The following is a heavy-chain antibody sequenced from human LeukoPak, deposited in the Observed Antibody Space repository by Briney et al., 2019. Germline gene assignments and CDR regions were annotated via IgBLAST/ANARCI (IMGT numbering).Heavy chain of an antibody. Sequence: SETLSLTCTVSGGSISSYYWSWTRQPPGKGLEWIGYIYYSGSTNYNPSLKSRVTISVDTSKNQFSLKLSSVTAADTAVYYCARHRRTYYDILTGYYKPYFDYWGQGTLVTVSS. CDR3: ARHRRTYYDILTGYYKPYFDY. D-gene: IGHD3-9*01. CDR2: IYYSGST. CDR1: GGSISSYY. V-gene: IGHV4-59*08. J-gene: IGHJ4*02.